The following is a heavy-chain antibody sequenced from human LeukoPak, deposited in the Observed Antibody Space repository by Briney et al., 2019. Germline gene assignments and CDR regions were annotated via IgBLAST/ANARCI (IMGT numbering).Heavy chain of an antibody. CDR3: ASWGEGALNN. J-gene: IGHJ4*02. V-gene: IGHV3-48*01. CDR1: GFTFSSYS. D-gene: IGHD1-26*01. Sequence: GGSLRLSCAASGFTFSSYSMNWVRQAPGKGLEWISYISTSTTTIYYANSVKGRFTISRDNAKKSLYLQMNSLRVEDTGVYYCASWGEGALNNWGQGTLVTVSS. CDR2: ISTSTTTI.